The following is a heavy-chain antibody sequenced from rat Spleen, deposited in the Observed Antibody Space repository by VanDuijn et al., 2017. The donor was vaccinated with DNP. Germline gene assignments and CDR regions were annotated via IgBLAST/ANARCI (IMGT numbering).Heavy chain of an antibody. Sequence: EVQLVGSGGGLVQPGRSLKLSCAASGFTFSDSNMAWVRQAPKKGLEWVATISYDGSSTDYRDSVKGRFTISRDNAKSILYLQMDSLRSEDTATFYCTTDFERGYWGQGVMVTVSS. CDR1: GFTFSDSN. D-gene: IGHD1-11*01. V-gene: IGHV5-7*01. CDR2: ISYDGSST. CDR3: TTDFERGY. J-gene: IGHJ2*01.